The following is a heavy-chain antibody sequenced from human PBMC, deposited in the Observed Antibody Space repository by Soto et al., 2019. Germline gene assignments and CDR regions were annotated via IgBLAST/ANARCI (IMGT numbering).Heavy chain of an antibody. D-gene: IGHD6-19*01. Sequence: GGSLRLSCEASGFNFGAYAMNWVRQAPGKGLEWVSGISGSSSGTYYTDSVKGRFTISRDNSKNTVYLQMNSLRGEDTAVYYCARDRSENFWVYYYAMDVWGQGTAVTVSS. CDR2: ISGSSSGT. V-gene: IGHV3-23*01. CDR1: GFNFGAYA. J-gene: IGHJ6*02. CDR3: ARDRSENFWVYYYAMDV.